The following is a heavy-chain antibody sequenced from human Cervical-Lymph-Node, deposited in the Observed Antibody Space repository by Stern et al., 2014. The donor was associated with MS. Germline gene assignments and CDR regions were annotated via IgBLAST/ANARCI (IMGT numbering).Heavy chain of an antibody. CDR2: LNTNTGDT. V-gene: IGHV1-2*06. D-gene: IGHD5-18*01. CDR1: GYTFSAYN. CDR3: VRDLPKRAPGYNFGFYWFDP. Sequence: QVQLVESGAEVKKPGASVKVSCKTSGYTFSAYNMHWVRQAPGQGPEWMGRLNTNTGDTNYAQKFQGRVTMTRDMSDNTAYMELTSLRGDDTAIYYCVRDLPKRAPGYNFGFYWFDPWGPGTLVTVSS. J-gene: IGHJ5*02.